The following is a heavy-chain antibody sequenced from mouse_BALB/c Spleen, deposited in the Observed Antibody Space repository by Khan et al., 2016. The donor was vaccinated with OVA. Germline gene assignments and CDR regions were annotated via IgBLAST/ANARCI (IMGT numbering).Heavy chain of an antibody. V-gene: IGHV3-8*02. D-gene: IGHD2-14*01. CDR3: ARSTCRYAFVY. CDR1: GDSITTGY. CDR2: IIYTGYT. Sequence: EVQLQESGPSLVKPSQTLSLTCSVTGDSITTGYWNWIRKFPGNKLEYMGYIIYTGYTYYNPSLKSRISITRHTSNNQYYLQLNSVTDEDTATDYCARSTCRYAFVYWGQGTLVTVSA. J-gene: IGHJ3*01.